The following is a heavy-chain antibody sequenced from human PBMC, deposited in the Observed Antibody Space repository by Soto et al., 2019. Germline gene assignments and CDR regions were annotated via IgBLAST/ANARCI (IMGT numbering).Heavy chain of an antibody. Sequence: QVQLQESGPGLVKPSQTLSLTCTVSGGSISSGGYYWSWIRQHPGKGLEWIGYIYYSGSTYYNPSLKSRVTIXXDXSXXQFSLKLSSVPAADTAVYYCARVYYDSSGYYYVDYWGQGTLVTVSS. CDR2: IYYSGST. J-gene: IGHJ4*02. D-gene: IGHD3-22*01. CDR1: GGSISSGGYY. CDR3: ARVYYDSSGYYYVDY. V-gene: IGHV4-31*03.